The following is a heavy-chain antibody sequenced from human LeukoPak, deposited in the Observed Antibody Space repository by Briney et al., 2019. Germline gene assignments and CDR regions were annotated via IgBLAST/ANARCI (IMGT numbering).Heavy chain of an antibody. CDR2: ISSSSSTI. J-gene: IGHJ4*02. V-gene: IGHV3-48*02. CDR3: ASPYYYDSSGPSGY. Sequence: GGSQRLSCAASGFTFSSYSMNWVRQAPGKGLEWVSYISSSSSTIYYADSVKGRFTISRDNAKNSLYLQMNSLRDEDTAVYYCASPYYYDSSGPSGYWGQGTLVTVSS. CDR1: GFTFSSYS. D-gene: IGHD3-22*01.